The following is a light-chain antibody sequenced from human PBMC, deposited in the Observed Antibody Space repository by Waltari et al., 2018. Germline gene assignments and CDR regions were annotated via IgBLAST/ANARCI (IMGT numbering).Light chain of an antibody. J-gene: IGLJ3*02. V-gene: IGLV2-23*02. CDR3: CSYAGRSTWV. Sequence: QSALTQPASVSGPPGQSIIISCTGASTDGGDHNYVSWYQPIPGKAPKVIIYDVTKRPSGVSNRFSGSKSGNSASLSISGLQAEDEAHYYCCSYAGRSTWVFGGGTKVTVL. CDR1: STDGGDHNY. CDR2: DVT.